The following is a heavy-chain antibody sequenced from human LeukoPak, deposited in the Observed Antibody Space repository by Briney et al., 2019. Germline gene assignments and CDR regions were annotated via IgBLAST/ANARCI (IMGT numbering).Heavy chain of an antibody. V-gene: IGHV4-59*08. J-gene: IGHJ1*01. CDR3: ASQLSYCSSTSCYAEYFRH. D-gene: IGHD2-2*01. Sequence: ASETLSLTCTVSGGSISSYYWSWIRQPPGKGLEWIGYIYYSGSTNYNPSLKSRVTISVDTSKNQFSLKLGSVTAADTAVYYCASQLSYCSSTSCYAEYFRHWGQGTLVTVSS. CDR1: GGSISSYY. CDR2: IYYSGST.